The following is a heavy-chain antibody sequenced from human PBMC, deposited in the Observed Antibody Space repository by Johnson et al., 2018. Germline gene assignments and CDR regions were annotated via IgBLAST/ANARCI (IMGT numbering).Heavy chain of an antibody. CDR3: ARDLWFGESAGYMDV. J-gene: IGHJ6*03. CDR2: ISYDGSNK. V-gene: IGHV3-30-3*01. D-gene: IGHD3-10*01. CDR1: GFTFSSYA. Sequence: QVGLGQAGGGVVEPGRSLRLCCAASGFTFSSYAMHWVRQAPGKGLEWVAVISYDGSNKYYADPVKGRFTISRDNSKNTLYLQMNSLRAEDTAVYYCARDLWFGESAGYMDVWGKGTTVTVSS.